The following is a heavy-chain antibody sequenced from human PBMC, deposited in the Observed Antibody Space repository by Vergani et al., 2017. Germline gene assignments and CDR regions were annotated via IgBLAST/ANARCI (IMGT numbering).Heavy chain of an antibody. Sequence: EVQLLESGGGLVQPGGSLRLSCAASGFTFSSYAMSWVRQAPGKGLEWVSAISGSGGSTYYADSVKGRFTISRDNSKHALYLQMNSLRAEDTAVYYCAKGVDDYDSSGYYDSPGYFDYWGQGTLVTVSS. J-gene: IGHJ4*02. V-gene: IGHV3-23*01. CDR1: GFTFSSYA. CDR3: AKGVDDYDSSGYYDSPGYFDY. D-gene: IGHD3-22*01. CDR2: ISGSGGST.